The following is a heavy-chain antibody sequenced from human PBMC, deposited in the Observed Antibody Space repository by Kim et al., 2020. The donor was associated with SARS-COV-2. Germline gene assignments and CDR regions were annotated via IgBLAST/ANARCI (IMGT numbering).Heavy chain of an antibody. D-gene: IGHD7-27*01. CDR2: ISWNSGSI. Sequence: GGSLRLSCAASGFTFDDYSMHWVRQAPGKGLEWVSGISWNSGSICYADSVKGRFTISRDNAKNSLYLQMNSLRAEDTALYYCAKDSNWGFDYWGQGTLVT. CDR1: GFTFDDYS. CDR3: AKDSNWGFDY. V-gene: IGHV3-9*01. J-gene: IGHJ4*02.